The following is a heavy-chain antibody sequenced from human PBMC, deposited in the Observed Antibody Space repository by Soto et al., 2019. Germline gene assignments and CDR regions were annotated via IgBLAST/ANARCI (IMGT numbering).Heavy chain of an antibody. Sequence: LSLTCTVSGDSISTSNYYWGWIRQPPGKGLEWIGSVYYSGNTYYNASLKSRVTISVDRSKNQFSLKLSSVTAADTAIYYCARRPHYDFWSGQRGFDYWGQGTLVTVSS. CDR1: GDSISTSNYY. V-gene: IGHV4-39*01. CDR3: ARRPHYDFWSGQRGFDY. CDR2: VYYSGNT. J-gene: IGHJ4*02. D-gene: IGHD3-3*01.